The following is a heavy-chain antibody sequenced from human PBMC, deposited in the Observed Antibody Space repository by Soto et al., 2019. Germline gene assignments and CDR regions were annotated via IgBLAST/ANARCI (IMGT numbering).Heavy chain of an antibody. D-gene: IGHD3-3*01. CDR3: ARNHITIFGVVIIPPYWFDP. CDR2: IFYSGST. Sequence: QLQLQESGPGLVKPSETLSLTCTVSGGSISSRNYFWGWIRQPPGKGLEWIGSIFYSGSTYYNPSLKSRVTISVDTSKNQFSLKLSSVNAADTAVYYCARNHITIFGVVIIPPYWFDPWGQGTLVTVSS. J-gene: IGHJ5*02. CDR1: GGSISSRNYF. V-gene: IGHV4-39*01.